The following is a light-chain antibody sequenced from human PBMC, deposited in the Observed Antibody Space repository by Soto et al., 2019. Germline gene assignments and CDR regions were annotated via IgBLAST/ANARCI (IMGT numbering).Light chain of an antibody. CDR3: QKYNIAPRT. CDR1: QDINNY. V-gene: IGKV1-27*01. Sequence: DIPMTQSSSSLPASVGDRVTITCRASQDINNYLAWYQQKPGKVPKLLIFAASSLQSGVPSRFSGSGSGTDFTLTISSLQPEDVATYYCQKYNIAPRTFGQGTRVEIK. J-gene: IGKJ1*01. CDR2: AAS.